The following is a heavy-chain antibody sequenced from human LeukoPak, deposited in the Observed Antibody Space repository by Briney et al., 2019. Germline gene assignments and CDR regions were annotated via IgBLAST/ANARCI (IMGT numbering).Heavy chain of an antibody. D-gene: IGHD2-15*01. Sequence: SETLSLTCAVYGGSFSGYYWSWTRQPPGKGLEWIGEINHSGSTNYNPSLKSRVTISVDTSKNQFSLKLSSVTAADTAVYYCARILRGCSGGSCYKPAPYYYYYYMDVWGKGTTVTVSS. CDR3: ARILRGCSGGSCYKPAPYYYYYYMDV. CDR1: GGSFSGYY. V-gene: IGHV4-34*01. J-gene: IGHJ6*03. CDR2: INHSGST.